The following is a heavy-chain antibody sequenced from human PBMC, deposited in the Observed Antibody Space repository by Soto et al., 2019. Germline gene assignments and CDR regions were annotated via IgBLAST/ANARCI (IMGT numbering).Heavy chain of an antibody. CDR1: GYTLTELS. D-gene: IGHD2-21*01. V-gene: IGHV1-24*01. Sequence: ASVKVSCKVSGYTLTELSMHWVRQAPGKGLEWMGGFDPEDGETIYAQKFQGRVTMTEDTSTDTAYMELSSLRSEDTAVYYCSLCYGETNWFDPWGQGTLVTVSS. J-gene: IGHJ5*02. CDR3: SLCYGETNWFDP. CDR2: FDPEDGET.